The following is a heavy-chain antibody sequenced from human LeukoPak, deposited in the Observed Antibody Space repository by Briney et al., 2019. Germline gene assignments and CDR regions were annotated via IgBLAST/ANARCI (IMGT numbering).Heavy chain of an antibody. CDR1: GYTLTSYG. V-gene: IGHV1-18*01. CDR2: ISAYNGNT. CDR3: ARDLQSIAASNWFDP. Sequence: ASVKVSCKASGYTLTSYGISWVRQAPGQGLEWMGWISAYNGNTNYAQKLQGRVTMTTDTSTSTAYMELRSLRSDDTAVYYCARDLQSIAASNWFDPWGQGTLVTVSS. J-gene: IGHJ5*02. D-gene: IGHD6-13*01.